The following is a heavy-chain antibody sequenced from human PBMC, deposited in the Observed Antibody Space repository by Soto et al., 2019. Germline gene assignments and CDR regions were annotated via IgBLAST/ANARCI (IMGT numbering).Heavy chain of an antibody. CDR2: INHSGST. J-gene: IGHJ4*02. CDR1: GGSFSGYY. D-gene: IGHD6-19*01. V-gene: IGHV4-34*01. Sequence: QVQLQQWGAGLLKPSETLSLTCAVYGGSFSGYYWSWIRQPPGKGLEWIGEINHSGSTNYNPSLKSRVTISVDTSKNQFSLKLSSVTAADTAVYYCALLKLIAVAGGNFDYWGQGTLVTVSS. CDR3: ALLKLIAVAGGNFDY.